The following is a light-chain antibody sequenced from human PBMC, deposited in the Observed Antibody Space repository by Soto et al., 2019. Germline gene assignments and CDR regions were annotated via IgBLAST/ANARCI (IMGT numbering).Light chain of an antibody. CDR1: QSVSSY. V-gene: IGKV3-20*01. CDR3: QQYGSTPVT. Sequence: EIVLTQSPATLSLSPGERATLSCRASQSVSSYLAWYQQKPGQAPRRLIYDANSRATVIPDRFSGSGSGTYVTLTINRLEPEDFAVYYCQQYGSTPVTFGQGTKVEIK. J-gene: IGKJ1*01. CDR2: DAN.